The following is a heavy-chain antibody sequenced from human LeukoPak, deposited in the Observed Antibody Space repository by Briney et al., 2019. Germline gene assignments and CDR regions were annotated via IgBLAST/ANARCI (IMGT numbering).Heavy chain of an antibody. D-gene: IGHD6-19*01. V-gene: IGHV4-59*01. CDR1: GGSISNYY. CDR2: IYYSGST. Sequence: PSETLSLTCTVSGGSISNYYWSWIRQPPGKGLEWIGYIYYSGSTNYNPSLKSRVTISVDTSKNQFSLKLSSVTAADTAVYYCARSSGWPRHRFDPWGQGTLVTVSS. CDR3: ARSSGWPRHRFDP. J-gene: IGHJ5*02.